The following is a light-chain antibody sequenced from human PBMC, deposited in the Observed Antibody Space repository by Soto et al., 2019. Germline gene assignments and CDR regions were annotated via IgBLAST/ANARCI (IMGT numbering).Light chain of an antibody. CDR1: QSVSSSY. V-gene: IGKV3-20*01. Sequence: EIVLTQSPGTVFLSPGERAILSCRASQSVSSSYLAWYQQKPGQAPRLLIYGASSRATGIPDRFSGSGSGTDFTLTISRLEPEDFAVYYCQQYGSSPKAFGQGTKVDI. CDR3: QQYGSSPKA. J-gene: IGKJ1*01. CDR2: GAS.